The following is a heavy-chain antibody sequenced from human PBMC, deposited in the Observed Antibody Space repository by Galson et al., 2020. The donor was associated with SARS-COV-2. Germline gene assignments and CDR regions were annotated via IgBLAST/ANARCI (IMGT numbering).Heavy chain of an antibody. J-gene: IGHJ4*02. CDR2: ISSSSNNI. CDR1: GFTFSSYN. CDR3: ARAPVNNYDSTDYYYPYYFDS. D-gene: IGHD3-22*01. V-gene: IGHV3-21*01. Sequence: LSLTCAASGFTFSSYNMNWVRQAPGKGLEWVSYISSSSNNIYYADSVKGRFTISRDNAKNSLYLQMNSLRAEDTAVYYCARAPVNNYDSTDYYYPYYFDSWGQGTLVTVSS.